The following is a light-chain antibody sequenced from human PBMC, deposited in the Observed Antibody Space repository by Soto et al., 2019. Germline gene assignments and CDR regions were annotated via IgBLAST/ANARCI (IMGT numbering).Light chain of an antibody. Sequence: QSVLTQPASVSGSPGQSITISCTGTSSDVGGYNYVSWYQQHPGKAPELMIYDVSNRPSGVSNRFSGSKSGNTASLTISGLQAEDEADYYCSSYTSSLYVFGTGTKVTVL. J-gene: IGLJ1*01. CDR1: SSDVGGYNY. CDR3: SSYTSSLYV. CDR2: DVS. V-gene: IGLV2-14*01.